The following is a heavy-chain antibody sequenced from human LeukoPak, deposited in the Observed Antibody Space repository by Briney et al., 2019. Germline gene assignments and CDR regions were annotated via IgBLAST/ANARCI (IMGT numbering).Heavy chain of an antibody. V-gene: IGHV3-33*06. D-gene: IGHD1-14*01. J-gene: IGHJ4*02. CDR3: AKDREKLTDYFDY. CDR1: GFTFSSYG. CDR2: IWYDGSNK. Sequence: GRSLRLSCAASGFTFSSYGMHWVRQAPGKGLEWVAVIWYDGSNKYYADSVKGRFTISRDNSKNTLYQQMNSLRAEDTAVYYCAKDREKLTDYFDYWGQGTLVTVSS.